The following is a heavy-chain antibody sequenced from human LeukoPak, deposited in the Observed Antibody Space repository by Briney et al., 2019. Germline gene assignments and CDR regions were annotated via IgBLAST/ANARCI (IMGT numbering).Heavy chain of an antibody. J-gene: IGHJ3*02. Sequence: PGGSLRLSCAASGFTFSNHAMNWVRQAPGKGLEWVSAVSGTGVGTFYADSVKGRFTVSRDNAKDTVCLLMRSLRAEDTAVYYCAKGHYYDSSGCRHDAFDIWGQGTMVTVSS. D-gene: IGHD3-22*01. CDR1: GFTFSNHA. CDR2: VSGTGVGT. V-gene: IGHV3-23*01. CDR3: AKGHYYDSSGCRHDAFDI.